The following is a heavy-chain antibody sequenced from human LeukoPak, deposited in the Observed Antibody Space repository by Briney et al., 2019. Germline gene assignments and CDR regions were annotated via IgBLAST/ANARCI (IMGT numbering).Heavy chain of an antibody. CDR1: GGSISSSSYY. V-gene: IGHV4-39*01. Sequence: PSETLSLTCIVSGGSISSSSYYWGWIRQPPGKGLEWIGSIYYSGSTYYNPSLKSRVTISVDTSKNQFSLRLSSVTAADTAVYYCASGAAYCGGDCPPGPVDYWGQGTLVTVSS. CDR3: ASGAAYCGGDCPPGPVDY. D-gene: IGHD2-21*02. J-gene: IGHJ4*02. CDR2: IYYSGST.